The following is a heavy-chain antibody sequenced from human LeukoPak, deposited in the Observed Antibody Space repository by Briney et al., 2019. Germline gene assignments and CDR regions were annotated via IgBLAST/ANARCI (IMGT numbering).Heavy chain of an antibody. CDR3: ARDGLRTPDAFDI. D-gene: IGHD4-17*01. CDR2: IGGSGGRT. J-gene: IGHJ3*02. Sequence: GGSLRLSCAASGFTFSSYAMSWVRQAPGKGLEWVSGIGGSGGRTHYADSVKGRFTISRDNSKNTLYLQMNSLRAEDTAVYSCARDGLRTPDAFDIWGQGTMVTVSS. CDR1: GFTFSSYA. V-gene: IGHV3-23*01.